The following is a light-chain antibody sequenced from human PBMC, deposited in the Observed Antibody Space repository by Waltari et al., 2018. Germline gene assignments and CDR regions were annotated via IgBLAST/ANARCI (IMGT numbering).Light chain of an antibody. J-gene: IGLJ3*02. CDR1: SSDVSAYNN. CDR2: DVS. CDR3: CSYAGSYTWV. V-gene: IGLV2-11*01. Sequence: QSALTQPRSVSGSPGQSVIISCTGTSSDVSAYNNVSWYQQHPGKAPNLMIYDVSKRPSGVPDRFSGSKSGNTASLTISGLQAEDEADYYCCSYAGSYTWVFGGGTKLTVL.